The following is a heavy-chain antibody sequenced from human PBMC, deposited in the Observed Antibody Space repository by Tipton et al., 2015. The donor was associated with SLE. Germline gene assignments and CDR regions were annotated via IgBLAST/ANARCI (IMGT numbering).Heavy chain of an antibody. V-gene: IGHV4-38-2*02. CDR3: GRHEVRNSGWYRGPQYFQH. Sequence: GLVKPSETLSLTCTVSGYSISIGYHWGWIRQSPGKGLEWIGSTYHSGTTYYNPSLKSRVTISVDTSKNQFSLKLTSVTAADTAVYYCGRHEVRNSGWYRGPQYFQHWGQGTLVTVSS. J-gene: IGHJ1*01. D-gene: IGHD6-19*01. CDR1: GYSISIGYH. CDR2: TYHSGTT.